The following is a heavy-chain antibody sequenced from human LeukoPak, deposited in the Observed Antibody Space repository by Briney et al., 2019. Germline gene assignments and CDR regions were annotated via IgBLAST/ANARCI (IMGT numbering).Heavy chain of an antibody. Sequence: GGSLRLSCAASGFTFDDYGMSWVRQAPGKGLEWVSGLNWNGGNTGYADSLKGRFTISRDNAKNSLYQQMNSLRAEDTALYYCARDRGYAASWYSRSGYFDLWGRGTLVTVSS. V-gene: IGHV3-20*04. CDR2: LNWNGGNT. J-gene: IGHJ2*01. D-gene: IGHD6-13*01. CDR1: GFTFDDYG. CDR3: ARDRGYAASWYSRSGYFDL.